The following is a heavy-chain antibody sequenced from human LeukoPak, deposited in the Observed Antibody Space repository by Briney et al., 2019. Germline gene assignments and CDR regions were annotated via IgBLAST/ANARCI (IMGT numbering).Heavy chain of an antibody. D-gene: IGHD3-10*01. V-gene: IGHV4-59*08. CDR2: IYYSGNT. J-gene: IGHJ6*02. CDR3: ARRHTGSGRVDV. CDR1: GGSISSYY. Sequence: SETLSLTCTVSGGSISSYYWSWIRQPPGKGLEWIGNIYYSGNTISNPSLKSRVTLSVDRSKNQFSLKVTSATAADTAVYYCARRHTGSGRVDVWGQGTTVTVS.